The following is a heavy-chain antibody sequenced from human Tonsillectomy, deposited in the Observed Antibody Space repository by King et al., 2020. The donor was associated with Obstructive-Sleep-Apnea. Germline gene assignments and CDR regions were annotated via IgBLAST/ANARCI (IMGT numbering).Heavy chain of an antibody. V-gene: IGHV3-23*04. CDR2: INRRGTT. Sequence: VQLVESGGGLVQPGGSLRLSCAASGFTFSTYAISWVRQAPGKGLEWVSAINRRGTTFYAGSVRGRFTISRDNSKYTVDLQVNSLRAEDTAIYYCAKEGGGSGVYWVDSWGQGTLVTVSS. CDR3: AKEGGGSGVYWVDS. CDR1: GFTFSTYA. D-gene: IGHD3-10*01. J-gene: IGHJ4*02.